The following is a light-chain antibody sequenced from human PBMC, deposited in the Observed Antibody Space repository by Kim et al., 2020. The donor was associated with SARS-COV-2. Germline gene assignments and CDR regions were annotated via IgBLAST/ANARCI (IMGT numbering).Light chain of an antibody. CDR3: QQYGSSPRT. CDR1: QSVSSSY. V-gene: IGKV3-20*01. J-gene: IGKJ2*01. CDR2: ATS. Sequence: EIVLTQSPGTLSLSPGERATLSCRASQSVSSSYLAWYQQKPGQAPRLLIYATSSRATGIPDRFRGGGSGTDFTLTISRLEPEDFAVYYCQQYGSSPRTFGQGTKLEI.